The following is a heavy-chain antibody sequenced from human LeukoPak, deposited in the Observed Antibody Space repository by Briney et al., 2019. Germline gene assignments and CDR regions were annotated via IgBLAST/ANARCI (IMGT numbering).Heavy chain of an antibody. Sequence: SETLSLTCTVSGGSISSYYWSWIRQPPGKGLEWIGYIYYSGSTNYNPSLKSRVTISVDTSKNQFSLKLSSVTAADTAVYYCASTTPYYYGSGSSRFDYWGQGTLVTVSS. CDR1: GGSISSYY. V-gene: IGHV4-59*01. CDR2: IYYSGST. J-gene: IGHJ4*02. D-gene: IGHD3-10*01. CDR3: ASTTPYYYGSGSSRFDY.